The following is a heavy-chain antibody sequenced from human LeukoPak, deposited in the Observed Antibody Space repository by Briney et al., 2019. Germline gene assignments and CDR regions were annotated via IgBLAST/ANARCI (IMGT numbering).Heavy chain of an antibody. Sequence: PGGSLRLSCAASGFTFSSYAMHGVRQAPGKGLEWVSAISGSGGSTYYADSVKGRFTISRDNAKNTLYLQMNSLRAEDTAVYYCEGYSNPPFDYWGQGTLVTVSS. CDR2: ISGSGGST. CDR1: GFTFSSYA. D-gene: IGHD4-11*01. J-gene: IGHJ4*02. CDR3: EGYSNPPFDY. V-gene: IGHV3-23*01.